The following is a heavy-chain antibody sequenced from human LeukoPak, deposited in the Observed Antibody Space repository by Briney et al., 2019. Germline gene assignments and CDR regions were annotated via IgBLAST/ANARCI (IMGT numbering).Heavy chain of an antibody. Sequence: ASVKVSCKASGYTFTSYGISWVRQAPRQGLEWMGWISAYNDNTNYAQKLQGRVTMTTDTFTNTAYMELRSLRSDDTAVYYCARDDLHGDLDFDYWGQGTLVTVSS. V-gene: IGHV1-18*04. CDR2: ISAYNDNT. J-gene: IGHJ4*02. D-gene: IGHD4-17*01. CDR3: ARDDLHGDLDFDY. CDR1: GYTFTSYG.